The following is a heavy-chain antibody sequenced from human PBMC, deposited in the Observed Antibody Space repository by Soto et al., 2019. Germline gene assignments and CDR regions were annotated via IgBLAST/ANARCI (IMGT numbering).Heavy chain of an antibody. CDR3: AAAGIYSSSGNYYYYYGMDV. J-gene: IGHJ6*02. Sequence: ASVKVSCKASGFTFTSSAVQWVRQARGQRLEWIGWIVVGSGNTNYAQKFQERVTITRDMSTSTAYMELSSLRSEDTAVYYCAAAGIYSSSGNYYYYYGMDVWGQGTTVTVSS. V-gene: IGHV1-58*01. CDR2: IVVGSGNT. D-gene: IGHD6-6*01. CDR1: GFTFTSSA.